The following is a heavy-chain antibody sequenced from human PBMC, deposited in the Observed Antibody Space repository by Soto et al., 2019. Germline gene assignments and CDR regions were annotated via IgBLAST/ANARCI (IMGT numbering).Heavy chain of an antibody. Sequence: PGGSLRLSCAASGFTFSSYNMHWVRQAPGKGLEWVSSISSGSTSIYYADSVKGRFTNSRDNAKNTLYLQMNSLRAEDTAVYYCAKDFYYGSGSYYNVGPHYYYYMDVWGKGTTVTVSS. V-gene: IGHV3-21*04. CDR3: AKDFYYGSGSYYNVGPHYYYYMDV. J-gene: IGHJ6*03. CDR2: ISSGSTSI. CDR1: GFTFSSYN. D-gene: IGHD3-10*01.